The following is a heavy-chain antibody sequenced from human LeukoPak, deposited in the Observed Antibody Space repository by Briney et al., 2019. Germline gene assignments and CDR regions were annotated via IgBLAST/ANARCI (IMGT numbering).Heavy chain of an antibody. V-gene: IGHV4-59*01. Sequence: SQTLSLTCTVSGGSISSYYWSWIRQPAGKGLEWIGYIYYSGSTNYNPSLKSRVTISVDTSKNQFSLKLSSVTAADTAVYYCARVSPTGTTPGNDYWGQGTLVTVSS. J-gene: IGHJ4*02. CDR2: IYYSGST. CDR1: GGSISSYY. D-gene: IGHD1-7*01. CDR3: ARVSPTGTTPGNDY.